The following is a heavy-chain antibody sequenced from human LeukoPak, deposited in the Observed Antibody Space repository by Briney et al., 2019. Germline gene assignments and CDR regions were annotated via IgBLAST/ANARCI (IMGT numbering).Heavy chain of an antibody. CDR3: AGAAYQLPPNY. CDR1: GFTFSSYW. J-gene: IGHJ4*02. CDR2: INSEGSST. Sequence: PGGSLRLSCAASGFTFSSYWMHWVRQAPGKGLVWVSRINSEGSSTSYADSVKGRFTISRDNAKNTLYLQMNSLRAEDTAVYYCAGAAYQLPPNYWGQGTLVTVSS. V-gene: IGHV3-74*01. D-gene: IGHD2-2*01.